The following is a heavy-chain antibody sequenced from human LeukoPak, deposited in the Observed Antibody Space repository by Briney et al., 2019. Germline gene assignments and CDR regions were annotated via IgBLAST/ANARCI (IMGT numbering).Heavy chain of an antibody. Sequence: PWETLSLTCTVSGRSIRTYYWNWLRQPPGKGLEWIGYIYYNGSTNYYPSLKSQVTISVDTSKNQSSLRLSSVTAADTAVYYCVGLPLRLGELSLYRTDYGGQGTLVTVSS. J-gene: IGHJ4*02. CDR2: IYYNGST. D-gene: IGHD3-16*02. V-gene: IGHV4-59*08. CDR3: VGLPLRLGELSLYRTDY. CDR1: GRSIRTYY.